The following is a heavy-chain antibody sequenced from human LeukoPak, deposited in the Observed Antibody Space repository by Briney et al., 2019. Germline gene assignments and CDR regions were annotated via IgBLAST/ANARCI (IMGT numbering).Heavy chain of an antibody. Sequence: GGSLRLSCAASGFSFSSYAMSWVRQAPGKGLEWVSAIGGGGVSTYYADSVKGRFTISRDNYKNTVSLQMNSLRAEDTAVYYCAKDLPSGYDPKEDYYFDYWGQGTLVTVSS. CDR1: GFSFSSYA. J-gene: IGHJ4*02. CDR2: IGGGGVST. D-gene: IGHD5-12*01. CDR3: AKDLPSGYDPKEDYYFDY. V-gene: IGHV3-23*01.